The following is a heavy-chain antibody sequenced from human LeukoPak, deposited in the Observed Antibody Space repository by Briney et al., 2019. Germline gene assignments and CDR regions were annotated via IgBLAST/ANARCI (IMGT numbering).Heavy chain of an antibody. J-gene: IGHJ4*02. Sequence: GGSLRLSCAASGFTFSSYWMSWVRQAPGKGLEWVANIKQDGSEKYYADSVKGRFTISRDNSKNTLFLQVNSLRIDDTAVYHCAKDRLAVAGNVEYYFDYWGQGTLVTVFS. V-gene: IGHV3-7*01. CDR2: IKQDGSEK. CDR1: GFTFSSYW. D-gene: IGHD6-19*01. CDR3: AKDRLAVAGNVEYYFDY.